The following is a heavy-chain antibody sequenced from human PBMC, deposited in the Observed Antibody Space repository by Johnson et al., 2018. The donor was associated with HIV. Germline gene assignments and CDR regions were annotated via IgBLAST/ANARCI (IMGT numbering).Heavy chain of an antibody. V-gene: IGHV3-74*03. Sequence: VQLVESVGGVVQPGRSLRLSCAASGFSFSTTWMHWVRQAPGEGLVWVALINSDGSHIAYADSVRGRFTISRDNAKNSLYLQMNSLRAEDTAVYYCARQKRYWRNAFDIWGQGTIVTVSS. CDR1: GFSFSTTW. CDR2: INSDGSHI. J-gene: IGHJ3*02. CDR3: ARQKRYWRNAFDI. D-gene: IGHD3-9*01.